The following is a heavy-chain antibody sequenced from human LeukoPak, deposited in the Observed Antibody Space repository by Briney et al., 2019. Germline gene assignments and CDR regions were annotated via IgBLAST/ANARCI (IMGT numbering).Heavy chain of an antibody. CDR1: GYTFTNYY. V-gene: IGHV1-46*01. Sequence: ASVKVSCKASGYTFTNYYMHWVRQAPGQGLEWMGIINPSDGKTSYAQKFQGRVTMTRDTSTSTVYMELSSLRSEDTAVYYCARGVVRGGWYHLFDYWGQGTLVTVSS. J-gene: IGHJ4*02. D-gene: IGHD6-19*01. CDR3: ARGVVRGGWYHLFDY. CDR2: INPSDGKT.